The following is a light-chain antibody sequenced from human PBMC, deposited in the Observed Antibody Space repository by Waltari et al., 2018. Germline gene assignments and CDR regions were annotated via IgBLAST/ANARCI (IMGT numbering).Light chain of an antibody. CDR3: HSRDASGVAGS. Sequence: SSELTQDPAVSVAMGQTVRITCQGDSLRSYYASWYQQRPGPAPILVMYDQNNRPSGVPDRFSGSSSHTPASLTITGAQAEDEASYYCHSRDASGVAGSFGGGTKLTVL. CDR2: DQN. V-gene: IGLV3-19*01. J-gene: IGLJ2*01. CDR1: SLRSYY.